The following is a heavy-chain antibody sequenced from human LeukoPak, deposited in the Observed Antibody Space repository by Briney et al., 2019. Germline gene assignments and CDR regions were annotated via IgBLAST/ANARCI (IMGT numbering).Heavy chain of an antibody. V-gene: IGHV4-61*01. CDR3: ARDRGYYYDSSGYHN. CDR1: GGSVSSGSYY. D-gene: IGHD3-22*01. CDR2: IYYSGST. J-gene: IGHJ4*02. Sequence: PSETLSLTCTVSGGSVSSGSYYWSWIRQPPGKGLEWIGYIYYSGSTNYNPSLKSRVTISVDTSKNQFSLKLSSVTAADTAVYYCARDRGYYYDSSGYHNRGQGTLVTVSS.